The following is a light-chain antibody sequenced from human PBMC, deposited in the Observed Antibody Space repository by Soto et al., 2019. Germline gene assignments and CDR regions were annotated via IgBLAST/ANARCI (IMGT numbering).Light chain of an antibody. V-gene: IGKV3-15*01. J-gene: IGKJ4*01. CDR1: QSVSSN. CDR2: GVP. CDR3: QQYSQWPLT. Sequence: EIVMTQSPATLSVSPGERATLSCRASQSVSSNLAWYQQKPGRAPRLLMYGVPTRTTGIPARFGGSGSATEFTLTISSLQSEDFAVYYCQQYSQWPLTFGGGTKVDI.